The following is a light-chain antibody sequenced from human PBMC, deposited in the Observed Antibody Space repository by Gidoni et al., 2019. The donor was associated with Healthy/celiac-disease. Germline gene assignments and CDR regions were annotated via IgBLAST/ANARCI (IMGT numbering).Light chain of an antibody. J-gene: IGLJ3*02. Sequence: QSALTQPPSASRSPGQSGTISCTGTSRDVGGYNYVSWYQQHPGKAPKLMIYEVSTRPSGVPDRFSGSKSGNTASLTVSGLQAEDEADYYCSSYAGSNNFRVFGGGTQLTVL. V-gene: IGLV2-8*01. CDR1: SRDVGGYNY. CDR3: SSYAGSNNFRV. CDR2: EVS.